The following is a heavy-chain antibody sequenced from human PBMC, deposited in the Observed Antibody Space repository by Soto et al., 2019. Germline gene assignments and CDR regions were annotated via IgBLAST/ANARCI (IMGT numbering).Heavy chain of an antibody. J-gene: IGHJ4*02. CDR3: ARDSGGIHQLLSSYYFDY. CDR1: GYTFTGYY. Sequence: ASVKVSCKASGYTFTGYYMHWVRQAPGQGLEWMGWINPNSGGTNYAQKFQGWVTMTRDTSISTAYMELSRLRSDDTAVYYCARDSGGIHQLLSSYYFDYWGQGTLVTVSS. V-gene: IGHV1-2*04. CDR2: INPNSGGT. D-gene: IGHD2-2*01.